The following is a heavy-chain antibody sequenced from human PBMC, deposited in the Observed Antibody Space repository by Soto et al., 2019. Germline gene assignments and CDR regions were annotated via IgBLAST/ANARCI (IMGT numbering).Heavy chain of an antibody. V-gene: IGHV4-30-2*01. CDR2: IYHRGST. D-gene: IGHD3-22*01. J-gene: IGHJ5*02. CDR1: GGSISSGGYS. Sequence: PSETLSLTCAVSGGSISSGGYSWSWIRQPPGKGLEWIGYIYHRGSTYYNPSLKSRVTISVERSKNQFSLKLSSVTAAVTAVYYCARDERDYDSSGYYYWFDPWGQGTLVTVSS. CDR3: ARDERDYDSSGYYYWFDP.